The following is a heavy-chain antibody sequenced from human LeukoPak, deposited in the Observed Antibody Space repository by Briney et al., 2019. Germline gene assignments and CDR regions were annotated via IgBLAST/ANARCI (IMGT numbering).Heavy chain of an antibody. CDR2: IIPILDMA. J-gene: IGHJ4*02. CDR1: GGTFSSYA. V-gene: IGHV1-69*04. Sequence: SVKVSCKISGGTFSSYAMSWVRQAPGQGLEWMGRIIPILDMANYSQIFQDRVTITADKSTTTTYIELSSLRSEDTAVYYCARHITIFGVVITSTTLDQWGQGTLVTVSS. D-gene: IGHD3-3*01. CDR3: ARHITIFGVVITSTTLDQ.